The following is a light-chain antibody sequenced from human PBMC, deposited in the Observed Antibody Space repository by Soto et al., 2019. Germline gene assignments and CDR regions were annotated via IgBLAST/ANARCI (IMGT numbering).Light chain of an antibody. J-gene: IGKJ1*01. CDR2: DAS. V-gene: IGKV3-15*01. Sequence: ILMTQSPATLSVSPGERATLSCRASQSVSNNLAWYQQTPGQPPSLLIYDASTRATGIPAMSSVRGSVTEFTLTISGLQSEDFAVYYCQQYNNWPPWTFGQGTKVEIK. CDR3: QQYNNWPPWT. CDR1: QSVSNN.